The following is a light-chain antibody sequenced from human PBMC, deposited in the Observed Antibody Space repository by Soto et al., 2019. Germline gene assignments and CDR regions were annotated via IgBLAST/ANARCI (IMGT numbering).Light chain of an antibody. CDR3: QQRSNWPLT. J-gene: IGKJ4*01. V-gene: IGKV3-11*01. CDR1: QSVSSS. Sequence: EIVLTQSPATLSLSPGERATLSCRASQSVSSSLAWYQQKPGQAPRLLIYDASNRATGIPARFSGSGSGTDFTLTISSLEPEDFAVYYCQQRSNWPLTFGGGTKVAIK. CDR2: DAS.